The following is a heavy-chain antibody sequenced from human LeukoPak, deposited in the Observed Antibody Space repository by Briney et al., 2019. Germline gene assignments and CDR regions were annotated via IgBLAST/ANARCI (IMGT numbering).Heavy chain of an antibody. CDR1: GGSFSGYY. D-gene: IGHD2-2*01. V-gene: IGHV4-34*01. Sequence: SETLSLTCAVYGGSFSGYYWSWIRQPPGKGLEWIGEINHSGSTNYNPPLKSRVTISVDTSKNQFSLKLSSVTAADTAVYYCARGVVPAARGLDYWGQGTLVTVSS. CDR2: INHSGST. CDR3: ARGVVPAARGLDY. J-gene: IGHJ4*02.